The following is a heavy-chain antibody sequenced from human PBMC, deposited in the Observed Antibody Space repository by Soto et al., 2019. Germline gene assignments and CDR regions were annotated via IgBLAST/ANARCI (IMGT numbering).Heavy chain of an antibody. D-gene: IGHD3-10*01. Sequence: QVQLVQSGAEVKKPGASVKVSCKASGYTFTSYDINWVRQATGQGLEWMGWMNPKSGNTGYAQKFQGRVTMTRNNCIRTAYMGLSSLRSENTAVYYCVFAYVSFGEHHYWGQGTLVTVSS. J-gene: IGHJ4*02. V-gene: IGHV1-8*01. CDR3: VFAYVSFGEHHY. CDR2: MNPKSGNT. CDR1: GYTFTSYD.